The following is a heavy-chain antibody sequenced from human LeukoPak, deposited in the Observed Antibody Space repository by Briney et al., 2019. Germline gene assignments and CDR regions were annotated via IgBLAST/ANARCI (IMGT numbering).Heavy chain of an antibody. D-gene: IGHD4-17*01. V-gene: IGHV4-34*01. CDR2: INHSGST. CDR1: GGSFSGYY. J-gene: IGHJ5*02. Sequence: SETLSLTCAVYGGSFSGYYWSWIRQPPGKGLEWIGEINHSGSTYYNPSLKSRVTISVDRSKNQFSLKLSSVTAADTAVYYCARFYGDYVNWFDPWGQGTLVTVSS. CDR3: ARFYGDYVNWFDP.